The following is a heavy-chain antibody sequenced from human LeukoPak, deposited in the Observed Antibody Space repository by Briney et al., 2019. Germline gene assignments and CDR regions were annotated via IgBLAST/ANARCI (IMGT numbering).Heavy chain of an antibody. D-gene: IGHD1-26*01. CDR1: GFTFSSYA. V-gene: IGHV3-23*01. CDR2: ISGSGGST. J-gene: IGHJ4*02. Sequence: GGSLRLPCAASGFTFSSYAMSWVRQAPGKGLEWVSAISGSGGSTYYADSVKGRFTISRDNSKNTLYLQMNSLRAVDTAVYFCAKMGSTTRSFDYWGQGALVTVSS. CDR3: AKMGSTTRSFDY.